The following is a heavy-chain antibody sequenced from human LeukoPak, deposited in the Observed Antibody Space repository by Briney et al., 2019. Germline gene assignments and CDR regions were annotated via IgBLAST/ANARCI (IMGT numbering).Heavy chain of an antibody. CDR2: IIPIFGTA. CDR1: GGTFSSYA. V-gene: IGHV1-69*13. D-gene: IGHD6-6*01. Sequence: ASVTVSCTASGGTFSSYAISWVRQAPGQGLEWMGGIIPIFGTANYAQKFQGRVTITADESTSTAYMELSSLRSEDTAVYYCAIARSSSSPLPLDYWGQGTLVTVSS. J-gene: IGHJ4*02. CDR3: AIARSSSSPLPLDY.